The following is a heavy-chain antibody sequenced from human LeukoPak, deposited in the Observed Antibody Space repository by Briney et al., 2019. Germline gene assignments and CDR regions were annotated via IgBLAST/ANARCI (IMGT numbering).Heavy chain of an antibody. CDR1: GFTFSGYW. CDR2: INGDGSTT. CDR3: ARNPAGIGDY. V-gene: IGHV3-74*01. Sequence: PGGSLRLSCAASGFTFSGYWMHWVRQVPGKGLVWVSRINGDGSTTTYADSVKGRFTISRDNAKNTLYLQMNSLRDEDTAVYYCARNPAGIGDYLGQGTLVTVSS. D-gene: IGHD1-26*01. J-gene: IGHJ4*02.